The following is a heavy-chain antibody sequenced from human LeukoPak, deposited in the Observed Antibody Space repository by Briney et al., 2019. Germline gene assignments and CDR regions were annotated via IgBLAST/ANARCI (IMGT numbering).Heavy chain of an antibody. CDR1: GGSISSYY. D-gene: IGHD1-14*01. CDR2: IYYSGST. CDR3: ARALNPYSYYMDV. J-gene: IGHJ6*03. Sequence: PSETLSLTCTVSGGSISSYYWSWIRQPPGKGLEWIGYIYYSGSTNYNPSLKSRVTISVDTSKNQFSLKLRSVTAADTAVYYCARALNPYSYYMDVWGKGTTVTVSS. V-gene: IGHV4-59*01.